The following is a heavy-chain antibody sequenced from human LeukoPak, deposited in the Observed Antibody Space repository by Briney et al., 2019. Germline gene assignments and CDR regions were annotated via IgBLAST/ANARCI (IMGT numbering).Heavy chain of an antibody. CDR3: STSTSRGPYYYYMDV. D-gene: IGHD2-2*01. Sequence: GGSLRLSCAASGFTFSSYEMNWVRQAPGKGLEWVSYISSSGSTIYYADSLKGRFTISRDNAKNSLYLQMNSLRAEDTAVYYCSTSTSRGPYYYYMDVWGKGTTVTVSS. CDR2: ISSSGSTI. CDR1: GFTFSSYE. J-gene: IGHJ6*03. V-gene: IGHV3-48*03.